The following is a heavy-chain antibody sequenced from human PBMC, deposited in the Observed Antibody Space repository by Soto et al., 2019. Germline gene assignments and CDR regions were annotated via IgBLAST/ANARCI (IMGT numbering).Heavy chain of an antibody. V-gene: IGHV3-74*01. CDR2: ITGDGTTT. Sequence: PGGSLRLSCVASGFTFSHHRMHWVRQVPGKGLVWVSCITGDGTTTTYAESVKGRFTISRDNTKNTLYLQMTSLRVEDTAVYYCARDHSGMAGGQGTLVTVSS. CDR1: GFTFSHHR. D-gene: IGHD3-10*01. J-gene: IGHJ1*01. CDR3: ARDHSGMA.